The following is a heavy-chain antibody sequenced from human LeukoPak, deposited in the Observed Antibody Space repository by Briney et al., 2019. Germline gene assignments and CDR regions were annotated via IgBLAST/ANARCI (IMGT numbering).Heavy chain of an antibody. J-gene: IGHJ4*02. D-gene: IGHD5-18*01. CDR3: AREYNYGFARYFDY. CDR2: IYSGGST. V-gene: IGHV3-66*01. Sequence: GGSLRLSCAASGFTFSTYWMSWVRQAPGKGLEWVSVIYSGGSTYYADSVKGRFTISRDNSKNTLYLQMNSLRAEDTAVYYCAREYNYGFARYFDYWGQGTLVTVSS. CDR1: GFTFSTYW.